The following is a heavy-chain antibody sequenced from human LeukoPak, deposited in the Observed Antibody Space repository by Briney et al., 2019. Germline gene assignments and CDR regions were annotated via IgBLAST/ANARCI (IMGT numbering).Heavy chain of an antibody. V-gene: IGHV3-74*01. J-gene: IGHJ3*02. CDR2: IKSDGTTI. CDR3: AGEDAAVVKDGPYI. CDR1: GFTLSSYW. D-gene: IGHD2-21*01. Sequence: GGSLRLSCAASGFTLSSYWMHWVRQAPGKGLVWVSRIKSDGTTISYADSVKGRFTISRDSAKNTLYLQMNSLRAEDTALYYCAGEDAAVVKDGPYIWGQGTMVTVSS.